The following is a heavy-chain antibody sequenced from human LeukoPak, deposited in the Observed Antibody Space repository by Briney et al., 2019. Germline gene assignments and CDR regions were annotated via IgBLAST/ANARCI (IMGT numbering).Heavy chain of an antibody. CDR1: GFSASANY. CDR3: VKAQGSDSSFAY. D-gene: IGHD3-22*01. Sequence: PGGSLRLSCAASGFSASANYMTWVRQAPGKGLEWVSLIYTSGSTFYADSVRGRFTISRDNSENTLYLDMNSLTAGDTAIYYCVKAQGSDSSFAYWGQGTLVTVSS. CDR2: IYTSGST. J-gene: IGHJ4*02. V-gene: IGHV3-53*01.